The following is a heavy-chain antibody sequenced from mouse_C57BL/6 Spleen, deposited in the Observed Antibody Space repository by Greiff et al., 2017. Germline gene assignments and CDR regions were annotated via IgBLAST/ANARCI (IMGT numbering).Heavy chain of an antibody. CDR3: ARYTTVVGAMDE. J-gene: IGHJ4*01. CDR1: GFTFTDYY. Sequence: EVPRVESGGGLVQPGGSLSLSCAASGFTFTDYYMSWVRPPPGKALEWLGFIRNKANGYTTEYSASVKGRFTISRDNSQSILYLQMNGLRAEDSATYDCARYTTVVGAMDEGGQGTSGSVSS. V-gene: IGHV7-3*01. D-gene: IGHD1-1*01. CDR2: IRNKANGYTT.